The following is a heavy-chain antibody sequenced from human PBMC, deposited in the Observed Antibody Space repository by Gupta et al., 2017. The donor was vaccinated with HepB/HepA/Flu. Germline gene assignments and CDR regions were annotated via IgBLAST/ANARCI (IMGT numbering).Heavy chain of an antibody. V-gene: IGHV3-15*02. CDR1: GFTFSKAW. J-gene: IGHJ6*02. CDR2: IRAKDEGGKT. D-gene: IGHD2/OR15-2a*01. CDR3: VTLDLRLSKGMDV. Sequence: EVQLVESGGALAKPGGSLRLSCAASGFTFSKAWMNWLRQSPGKGLEGVGRIRAKDEGGKTDDVGPAKGRFTISRDESNNKLLLQMNSLTPEDTGVYFGVTLDLRLSKGMDVWGQGTTVTVSS.